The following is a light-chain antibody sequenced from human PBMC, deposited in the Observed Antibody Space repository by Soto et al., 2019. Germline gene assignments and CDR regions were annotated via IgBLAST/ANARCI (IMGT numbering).Light chain of an antibody. V-gene: IGKV4-1*01. CDR3: QQYYSTPLT. Sequence: DIVMTQSRDSLAVSLGERATIDCKSSQSVLSSSDNKNYLAWYQQKPGQPPKLLIYWASTRESGVPDRFSGSGSGTDFTLTISSLQAEDVAVYYCQQYYSTPLTFCGGTKVAIK. J-gene: IGKJ4*01. CDR1: QSVLSSSDNKNY. CDR2: WAS.